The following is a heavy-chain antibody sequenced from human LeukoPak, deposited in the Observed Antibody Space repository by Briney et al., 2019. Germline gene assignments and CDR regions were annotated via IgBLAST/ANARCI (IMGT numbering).Heavy chain of an antibody. Sequence: GASVKVSCKASGYTFIDYYVNWVRQAPGQGLEWMGWINTNTGETNYAQKFQGRVTMTRDTSISTVYMELTSLTSDDTAVYYCARWGGVQFDPWGQGTLVTVSS. J-gene: IGHJ5*02. CDR2: INTNTGET. CDR1: GYTFIDYY. CDR3: ARWGGVQFDP. D-gene: IGHD2-8*01. V-gene: IGHV1-2*02.